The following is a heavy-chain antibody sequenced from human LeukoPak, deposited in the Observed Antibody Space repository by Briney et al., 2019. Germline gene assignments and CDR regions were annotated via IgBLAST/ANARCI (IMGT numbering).Heavy chain of an antibody. CDR2: ISYDGNSK. D-gene: IGHD6-19*01. CDR1: GFTFSDYW. Sequence: GGSLRLSCGVSGFTFSDYWMHWVRQAPGKGLEWVAMISYDGNSKYYGDSVKGRFTISRDNSKNTLYLQMDSLRTEDTAVYYCAKDWGSSGWYNYFDPWGQGTLVTVSS. CDR3: AKDWGSSGWYNYFDP. J-gene: IGHJ5*02. V-gene: IGHV3-30*18.